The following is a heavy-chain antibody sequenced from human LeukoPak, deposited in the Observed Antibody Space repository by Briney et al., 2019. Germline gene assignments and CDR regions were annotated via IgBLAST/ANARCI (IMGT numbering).Heavy chain of an antibody. CDR3: ARALSWRSFDI. Sequence: PAETLSLTCAASGGSFSGYYWSWIRQPPGKGLEWVGEIYHSGSANYNPSLESRVTISVDKSKNHFSLKLSSVTAADTAVYYCARALSWRSFDIWGQGTMVTVSS. V-gene: IGHV4-34*01. CDR1: GGSFSGYY. CDR2: IYHSGSA. J-gene: IGHJ3*02.